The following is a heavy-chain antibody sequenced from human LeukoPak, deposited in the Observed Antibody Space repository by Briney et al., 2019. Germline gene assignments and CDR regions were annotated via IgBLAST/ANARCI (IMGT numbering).Heavy chain of an antibody. CDR3: ARLLGIHYYYGMDV. D-gene: IGHD7-27*01. J-gene: IGHJ6*02. Sequence: ASVKVSCKASGCTFTSYDINWVRQATGQGLEWMGWMNPNSGNTGYAQKFQGRVTMTRNTSISTVHMELSSLRSEDTAVYYCARLLGIHYYYGMDVWGQGTTVTVSS. V-gene: IGHV1-8*01. CDR2: MNPNSGNT. CDR1: GCTFTSYD.